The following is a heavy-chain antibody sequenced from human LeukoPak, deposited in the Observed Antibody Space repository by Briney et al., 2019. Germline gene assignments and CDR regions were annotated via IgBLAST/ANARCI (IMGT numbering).Heavy chain of an antibody. Sequence: ASVKVSCKASGYTLTGYYMHWVRQAPGQGLEWMGWINPNSGGTNYAQKFQGRVTMTRDTSISTAYMELSGLRSDDTAVYYCARSYCSGGSCEEWFDPWGQGTLVTVSS. D-gene: IGHD2-15*01. CDR1: GYTLTGYY. CDR2: INPNSGGT. CDR3: ARSYCSGGSCEEWFDP. V-gene: IGHV1-2*02. J-gene: IGHJ5*02.